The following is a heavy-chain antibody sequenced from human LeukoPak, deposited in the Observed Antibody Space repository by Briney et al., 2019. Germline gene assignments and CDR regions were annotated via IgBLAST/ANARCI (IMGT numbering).Heavy chain of an antibody. D-gene: IGHD3-22*01. CDR1: GGSISSSSYY. CDR2: IYYSGST. J-gene: IGHJ4*02. V-gene: IGHV4-39*07. Sequence: SETLSLTCTVSGGSISSSSYYWGWIRQPPGKGLEWIGSIYYSGSTYYNPSLKSRVTISVDTSKNQFSLKLSSVTAADTAVYYCARGPTRISRSYVDYWGQGTLVTVSS. CDR3: ARGPTRISRSYVDY.